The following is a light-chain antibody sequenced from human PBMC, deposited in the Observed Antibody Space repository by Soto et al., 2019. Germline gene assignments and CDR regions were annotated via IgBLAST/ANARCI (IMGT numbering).Light chain of an antibody. J-gene: IGLJ3*02. CDR2: EVR. V-gene: IGLV2-14*01. CDR1: SSDVGGYNY. CDR3: TSYASSSTWL. Sequence: QSALTQPASVSGSPGQSITISCTGTSSDVGGYNYVSWYQQHPGKAPKLMVYEVRNRPSGVSTRFSGSKSGNTASLTISGLQAEDEADYYCTSYASSSTWLFGGGTKLTVL.